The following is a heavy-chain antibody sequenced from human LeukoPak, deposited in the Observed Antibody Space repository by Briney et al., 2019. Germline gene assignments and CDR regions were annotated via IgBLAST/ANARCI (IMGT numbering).Heavy chain of an antibody. CDR1: GYTFTGYY. J-gene: IGHJ4*02. CDR3: ARDPPYSGYASYYFDY. V-gene: IGHV1-2*02. CDR2: INPNSGGT. D-gene: IGHD5-12*01. Sequence: ASVKVSCKASGYTFTGYYLHWVRQAPGQGLEWMGWINPNSGGTDYAQKFQGRVTMTRDTSISTSYMELSRLRSDDTAVYYGARDPPYSGYASYYFDYWGQGTLVTVSS.